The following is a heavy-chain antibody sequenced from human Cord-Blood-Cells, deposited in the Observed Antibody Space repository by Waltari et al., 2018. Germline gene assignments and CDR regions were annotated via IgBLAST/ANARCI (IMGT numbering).Heavy chain of an antibody. V-gene: IGHV1-8*03. CDR3: ARGYLDSSSSFDY. CDR2: MNPNSVNT. CDR1: GYTFTSYD. Sequence: QVQLVQSGAEVKKPGASVKVSCKASGYTFTSYDINWVRQATGQGLEWTGWMNPNSVNTGYAKKFQGGVTITRNTSISTAYMELSSLRSEDTAVYYCARGYLDSSSSFDYWGQGTLVTVSS. D-gene: IGHD6-6*01. J-gene: IGHJ4*02.